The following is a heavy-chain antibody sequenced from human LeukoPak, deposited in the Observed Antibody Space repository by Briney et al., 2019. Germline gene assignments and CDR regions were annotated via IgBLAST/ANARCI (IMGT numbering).Heavy chain of an antibody. J-gene: IGHJ5*02. V-gene: IGHV4-34*01. Sequence: SETLSLTCVVYGGSFSGYFWSWIRQPPGKGLEWIGEINHSGSTNYNPSLKSRVTILLDTSKNQFSLKLNSVTAADTAVYYCARHGFDPWGQGTLVTVSS. CDR1: GGSFSGYF. CDR3: ARHGFDP. CDR2: INHSGST.